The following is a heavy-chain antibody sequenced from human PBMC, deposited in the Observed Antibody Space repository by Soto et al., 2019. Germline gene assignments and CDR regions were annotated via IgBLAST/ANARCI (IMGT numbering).Heavy chain of an antibody. Sequence: SETLSLTCTVSGGSIRSYYRSWIRQPPGKGLGWIGYIYYSGSTNYNPSLKSRVTISVDTSKNQFSLKLSSVTAADTAVYYCARDFTGGWFDPWGQGTLVTVSS. CDR3: ARDFTGGWFDP. V-gene: IGHV4-59*01. CDR2: IYYSGST. CDR1: GGSIRSYY. J-gene: IGHJ5*02.